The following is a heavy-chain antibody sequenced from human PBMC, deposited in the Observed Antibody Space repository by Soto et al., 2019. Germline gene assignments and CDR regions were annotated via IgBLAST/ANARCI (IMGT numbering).Heavy chain of an antibody. V-gene: IGHV3-21*01. CDR1: GFTFSSYS. CDR3: ARECPYCGGGAFDI. J-gene: IGHJ3*02. D-gene: IGHD2-21*01. Sequence: PGGSLRLSCAASGFTFSSYSINWVRQAPWKGLEWVSSISSSSIYIYYADSVKGRFTISRDNAKNSLYLQMNSLRAEDTAVYYCARECPYCGGGAFDIAGQETVGTVS. CDR2: ISSSSIYI.